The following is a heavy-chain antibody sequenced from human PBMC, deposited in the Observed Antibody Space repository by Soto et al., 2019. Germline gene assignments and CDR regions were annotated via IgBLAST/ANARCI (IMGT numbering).Heavy chain of an antibody. D-gene: IGHD2-15*01. CDR3: ARARWYDAFDV. CDR1: GGSFSGYY. CDR2: IFHGGNT. Sequence: SETLSLTCAVYGGSFSGYYWSWIRQPPGKGLEWIGSIFHGGNTYYNPSLKSRVTISVDMSKNQFSLKLNSVTAADTAVYYCARARWYDAFDVWGQGTVVTVSS. V-gene: IGHV4-34*12. J-gene: IGHJ3*01.